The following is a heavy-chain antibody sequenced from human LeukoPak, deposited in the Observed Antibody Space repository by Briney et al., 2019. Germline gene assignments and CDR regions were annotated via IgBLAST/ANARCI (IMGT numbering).Heavy chain of an antibody. CDR1: GYTFTGYY. CDR2: INPNSGGT. J-gene: IGHJ4*02. D-gene: IGHD2-15*01. Sequence: GASVKVSCKASGYTFTGYYMHWVRQAPGQGLEWMGWINPNSGGTNYAQKFQGRVTMTRDTSISTAYMELSRLRSDDTAVYYCAVLGYCSGGSCYGQRFADYWGQGTLVTVSS. CDR3: AVLGYCSGGSCYGQRFADY. V-gene: IGHV1-2*02.